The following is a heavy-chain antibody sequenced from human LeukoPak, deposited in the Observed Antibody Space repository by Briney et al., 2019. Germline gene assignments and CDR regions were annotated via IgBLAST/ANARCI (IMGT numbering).Heavy chain of an antibody. Sequence: GGSLRLSCAASGFTFSSYDMHWVRQAAGKGLEWVSTIGTAGDTYYSGSVKGRFTISRENAKNALYLQMNSLRAGDTAVYYCARATVGLDYWGQGTLVTVSS. CDR2: IGTAGDT. V-gene: IGHV3-13*04. D-gene: IGHD2-15*01. J-gene: IGHJ4*02. CDR3: ARATVGLDY. CDR1: GFTFSSYD.